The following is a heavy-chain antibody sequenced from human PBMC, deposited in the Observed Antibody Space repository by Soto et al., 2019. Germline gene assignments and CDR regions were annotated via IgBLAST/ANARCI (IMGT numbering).Heavy chain of an antibody. CDR2: IIPIFGTA. D-gene: IGHD3-16*02. V-gene: IGHV1-69*13. CDR3: ARDPRARYDAFDI. CDR1: GGTFSSYA. J-gene: IGHJ3*02. Sequence: SVKVSCKASGGTFSSYAISWVRQAPGQGLEWMGGIIPIFGTANYAQKFQGRVTITADESTSTAYMELRSLRSEDTAVYYCARDPRARYDAFDIWGQGTMVTVSS.